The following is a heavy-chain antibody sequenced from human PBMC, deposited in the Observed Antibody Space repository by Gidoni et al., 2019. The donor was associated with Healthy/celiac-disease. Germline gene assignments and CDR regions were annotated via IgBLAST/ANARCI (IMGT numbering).Heavy chain of an antibody. Sequence: QVTLKESGPVLVKPTETLTLTCTVSGFSLSNPRMGVSWIRQPPGKALEWLAHIFSNDEKSYRTSLKSRLTISKDTSKSQVVLTMTNMDPVDTATYYCARTTAAAGKQIYYYYYGMDVWGQGTTVTVSS. D-gene: IGHD6-13*01. CDR2: IFSNDEK. J-gene: IGHJ6*02. V-gene: IGHV2-26*01. CDR3: ARTTAAAGKQIYYYYYGMDV. CDR1: GFSLSNPRMG.